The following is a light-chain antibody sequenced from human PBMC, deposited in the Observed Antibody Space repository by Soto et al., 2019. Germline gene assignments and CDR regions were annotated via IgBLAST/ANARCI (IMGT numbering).Light chain of an antibody. CDR2: EVN. J-gene: IGLJ2*01. Sequence: QSALTQPASVSGSPGQSITISCTGTSSDIANYKYVSWYQHHPGKAPKLIIYEVNNRPSGISNRFSGSKSGITASLTISGLQAEDGADYFCSSYTTSDTPVFGGGTKLTVL. CDR3: SSYTTSDTPV. V-gene: IGLV2-14*01. CDR1: SSDIANYKY.